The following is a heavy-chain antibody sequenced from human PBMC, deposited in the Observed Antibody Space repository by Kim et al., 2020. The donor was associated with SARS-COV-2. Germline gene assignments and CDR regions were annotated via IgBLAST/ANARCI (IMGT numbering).Heavy chain of an antibody. V-gene: IGHV2-70*11. CDR2: IDWDDDK. CDR3: ARIRGTGTTRSQSYQYYMDV. J-gene: IGHJ6*03. D-gene: IGHD1-7*01. Sequence: GKALEWLARIDWDDDKYYNTSLKTRLTISNDTSRNQVFLTMTNMDPVDTATYYCARIRGTGTTRSQSYQYYMDVWGKGTTVTVSS.